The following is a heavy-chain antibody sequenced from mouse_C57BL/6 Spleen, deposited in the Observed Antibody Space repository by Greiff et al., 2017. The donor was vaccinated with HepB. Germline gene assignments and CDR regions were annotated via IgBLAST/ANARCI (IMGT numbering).Heavy chain of an antibody. CDR3: ARDPHYYGSRERYFDV. D-gene: IGHD1-1*01. J-gene: IGHJ1*03. V-gene: IGHV5-4*01. CDR1: GFTFSSYA. CDR2: ISDGGSYT. Sequence: EVMLVESGGGLVKPGGSLKLSCAASGFTFSSYAMSWVRQTPEKWLEWVATISDGGSYTYYPDNVKGRFTISRDNAKNNLYLQMSHLKSEDTAMYYCARDPHYYGSRERYFDVWGTGTTVTVSS.